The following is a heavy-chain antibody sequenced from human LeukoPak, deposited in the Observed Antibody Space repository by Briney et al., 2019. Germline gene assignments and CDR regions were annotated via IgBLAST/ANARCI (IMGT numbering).Heavy chain of an antibody. D-gene: IGHD3-10*01. Sequence: EASETLSLTCTVSGGSISSYYWSWIRQPPGKGLEWIGYIYYSGSTNYNPSLKSRVTISVDTSKYQFSLKLSSVTAADTAVYYCARVRGWFDPWGQGTLVTVSS. CDR3: ARVRGWFDP. J-gene: IGHJ5*02. CDR2: IYYSGST. CDR1: GGSISSYY. V-gene: IGHV4-59*01.